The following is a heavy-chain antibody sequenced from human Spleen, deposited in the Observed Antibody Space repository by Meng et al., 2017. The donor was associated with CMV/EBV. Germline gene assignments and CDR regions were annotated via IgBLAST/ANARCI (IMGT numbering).Heavy chain of an antibody. J-gene: IGHJ4*02. Sequence: GESLKISCAASGFTFSNAWMSWVRQAPGKGLEWVSYISSSGSTIYYADSVKGRFTISRDNAKNSLYLQMNSLRAEDTAVYYCARSMVRGVIIKVRNYFDYWGQGTLVTVSS. V-gene: IGHV3-11*01. D-gene: IGHD3-10*01. CDR1: GFTFSNAW. CDR3: ARSMVRGVIIKVRNYFDY. CDR2: ISSSGSTI.